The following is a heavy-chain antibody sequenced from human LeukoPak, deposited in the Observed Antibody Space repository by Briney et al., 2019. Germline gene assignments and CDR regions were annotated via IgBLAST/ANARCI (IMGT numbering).Heavy chain of an antibody. CDR3: ARDEPEVHFHAFES. J-gene: IGHJ3*02. Sequence: GASVKVSCKASGYTFTSYGISWVRQAPGQGLEWMGWISAYNGDTNYAQKFQGRVTMTRDTSTSTVYMELSSLRSEDTAVYYCARDEPEVHFHAFESWGQGTMVTVSS. V-gene: IGHV1-18*01. CDR1: GYTFTSYG. CDR2: ISAYNGDT.